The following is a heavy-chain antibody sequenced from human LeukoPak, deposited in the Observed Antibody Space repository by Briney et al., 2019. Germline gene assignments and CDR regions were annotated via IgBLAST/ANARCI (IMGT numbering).Heavy chain of an antibody. J-gene: IGHJ6*02. V-gene: IGHV3-21*01. CDR2: ISSSSSYI. D-gene: IGHD6-13*01. CDR1: GFTFSSYS. Sequence: GGSLRLTCAASGFTFSSYSMNWVRQAPGKGLEWVSSISSSSSYIYYADSVKGRFTISRDNAKNSLYLQMNSLRAEDTAVYYCARAPPIAAAGFYYYYGMDVWGQGTTVTVSS. CDR3: ARAPPIAAAGFYYYYGMDV.